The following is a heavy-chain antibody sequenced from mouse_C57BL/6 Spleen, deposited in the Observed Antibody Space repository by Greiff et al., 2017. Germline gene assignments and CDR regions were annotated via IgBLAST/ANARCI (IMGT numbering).Heavy chain of an antibody. CDR1: GYTFTSYW. D-gene: IGHD1-1*02. J-gene: IGHJ4*01. CDR2: IDPSDSYT. Sequence: QVQLQQPGAELVKPGASVKLSCKASGYTFTSYWMQWVKQRPGQGLEWIGEIDPSDSYTNYNQKFKGKATLTVDPPSSTAYMQLSSLTSEDSSVYYCSRRGVAYGSYVRFYAMDYWGQGTSVTVSS. CDR3: SRRGVAYGSYVRFYAMDY. V-gene: IGHV1-50*01.